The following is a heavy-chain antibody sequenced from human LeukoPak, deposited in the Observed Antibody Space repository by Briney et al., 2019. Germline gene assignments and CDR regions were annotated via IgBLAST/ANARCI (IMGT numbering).Heavy chain of an antibody. CDR2: INHSGST. Sequence: SETLSLTCAVYGGSFSGYYWSWIRQPPGKGLEWIGEINHSGSTNYNPSLKSRVTISVDTSKNQFSLKLSSVTAADTAVYYCARRGGPSSSWYRGRNWFGPWGQGTLVTVSS. D-gene: IGHD6-13*01. CDR1: GGSFSGYY. V-gene: IGHV4-34*01. J-gene: IGHJ5*02. CDR3: ARRGGPSSSWYRGRNWFGP.